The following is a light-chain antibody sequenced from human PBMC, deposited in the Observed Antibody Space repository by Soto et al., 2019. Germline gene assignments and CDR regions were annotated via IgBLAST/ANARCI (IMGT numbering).Light chain of an antibody. CDR1: SSDVGGYNY. CDR3: TSYAGGNNG. V-gene: IGLV2-8*01. J-gene: IGLJ1*01. CDR2: VVN. Sequence: QSALTQPPSASGSPGQSVTISCTGTSSDVGGYNYVSWYQQYPGKVPKLIIYVVNKRPSGVPDRFSGSKSGNTASLTVSGLQDEDEADYYCTSYAGGNNGFGTVTKLTVL.